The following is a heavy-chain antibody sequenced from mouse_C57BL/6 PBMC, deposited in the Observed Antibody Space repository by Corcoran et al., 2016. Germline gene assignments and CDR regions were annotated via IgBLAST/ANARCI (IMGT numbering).Heavy chain of an antibody. V-gene: IGHV1-18*01. J-gene: IGHJ1*03. D-gene: IGHD1-1*01. CDR2: INPNNGGT. CDR3: ARSHYYGSSFDV. Sequence: EVQLQQSGPELVKHGASVTIPCTASGYTFTDYNMDWVKQSHGKSLEWIGDINPNNGGTIYNQKFKGKATLTVDKSSSTAYMELRSLTSEDTAVYYCARSHYYGSSFDVWGTGTTVTVSS. CDR1: GYTFTDYN.